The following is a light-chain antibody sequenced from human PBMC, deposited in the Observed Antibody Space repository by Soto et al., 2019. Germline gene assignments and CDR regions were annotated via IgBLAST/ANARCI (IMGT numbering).Light chain of an antibody. CDR3: QQRYNWPIT. J-gene: IGKJ5*01. CDR2: ADS. V-gene: IGKV3-11*01. CDR1: QSVSGY. Sequence: EIVLTQSPATLSLSPGETATLSCRASQSVSGYIGWYQQKPGQAPRLLIYADSNRATGIPARFSGSGSGTDFTLTISSLEPEDCSVYYCQQRYNWPITFGQGTRLEIK.